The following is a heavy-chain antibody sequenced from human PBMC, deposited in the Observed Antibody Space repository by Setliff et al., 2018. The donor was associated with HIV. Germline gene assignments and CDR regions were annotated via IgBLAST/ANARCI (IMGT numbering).Heavy chain of an antibody. CDR3: AKNLYRSPWSPLDY. CDR1: GFTFSSYG. J-gene: IGHJ4*02. V-gene: IGHV3-30*02. D-gene: IGHD6-19*01. CDR2: IRYTGNDK. Sequence: PGGSLRLSCAASGFTFSSYGIHWVRQAPGKGLEWVAFIRYTGNDKSYADSVKGRFTISRDNSKNTLYLEMNSLRADDTAVYYCAKNLYRSPWSPLDYWGQGTLVTVSS.